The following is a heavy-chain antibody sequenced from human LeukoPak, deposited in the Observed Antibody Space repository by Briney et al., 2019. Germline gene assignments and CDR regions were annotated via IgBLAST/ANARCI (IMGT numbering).Heavy chain of an antibody. J-gene: IGHJ4*02. CDR3: AKDLNTISPPG. Sequence: AGESLRLSCAASGFTFSSYAMSWVRQAPGKGLEWVSTIGGTGTNTYYADSVKGRFTISRDNSKNTLYLQMNSLRAEDTAVYYCAKDLNTISPPGWGQGTLVTVSS. CDR2: IGGTGTNT. V-gene: IGHV3-23*01. D-gene: IGHD2-2*01. CDR1: GFTFSSYA.